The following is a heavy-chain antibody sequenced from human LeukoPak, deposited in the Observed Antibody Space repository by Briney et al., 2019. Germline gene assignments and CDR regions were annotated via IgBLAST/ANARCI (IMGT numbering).Heavy chain of an antibody. D-gene: IGHD5-24*01. V-gene: IGHV3-9*01. CDR3: AKALAEMATIGSDY. Sequence: PGRSLRLSCAASGFTFDDYAMHWVRQAPGKGLEWGSGISWNSGSIGYADSVKGRFTISRDNAKNSLYLQMNSLRAEDTALYYCAKALAEMATIGSDYWGQGTLVTVSS. CDR1: GFTFDDYA. CDR2: ISWNSGSI. J-gene: IGHJ4*02.